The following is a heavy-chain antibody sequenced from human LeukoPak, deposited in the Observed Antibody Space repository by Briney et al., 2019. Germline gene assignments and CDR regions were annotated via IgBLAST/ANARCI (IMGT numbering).Heavy chain of an antibody. CDR3: ARGPMTTDYYYCYMDV. V-gene: IGHV1-46*01. D-gene: IGHD4-11*01. J-gene: IGHJ6*03. Sequence: ASVKVSCKASGYTFTSYYMHWARQAPGQGLEWMGIINPSGGSTSYAQKFQGRVTMTRDMSTSTVYMELSSLRSEDTAVYYCARGPMTTDYYYCYMDVWGKGTTVTVSS. CDR1: GYTFTSYY. CDR2: INPSGGST.